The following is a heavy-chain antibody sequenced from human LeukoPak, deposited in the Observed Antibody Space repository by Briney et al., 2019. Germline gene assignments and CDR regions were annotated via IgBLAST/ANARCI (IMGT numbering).Heavy chain of an antibody. CDR2: INHSGST. CDR1: GGSFSGYY. CDR3: ARVAQMQQLARYQKIFDY. D-gene: IGHD6-13*01. V-gene: IGHV4-34*01. Sequence: PSETLSLTCAVHGGSFSGYYWSWIRQPPGKGLEWIGEINHSGSTNYNPSLKSRVTISVDTSKNQFSLKLSSVTAADTAVYYCARVAQMQQLARYQKIFDYWAQGTLVTVSS. J-gene: IGHJ4*02.